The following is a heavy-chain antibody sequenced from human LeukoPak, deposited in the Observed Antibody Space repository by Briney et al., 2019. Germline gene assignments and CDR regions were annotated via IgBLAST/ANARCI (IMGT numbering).Heavy chain of an antibody. CDR3: ARVFRGSYPNYYYGMDV. J-gene: IGHJ6*02. Sequence: GGSLRLSCAASGFTFSDYYMSWIRQAPGRGLEGVSYISSSGSTIYYADSVKGRFTISRDNAKNTLYLQMNSLRAEDTAMYYCARVFRGSYPNYYYGMDVWGQGTTVTVSS. CDR1: GFTFSDYY. D-gene: IGHD1-26*01. V-gene: IGHV3-11*04. CDR2: ISSSGSTI.